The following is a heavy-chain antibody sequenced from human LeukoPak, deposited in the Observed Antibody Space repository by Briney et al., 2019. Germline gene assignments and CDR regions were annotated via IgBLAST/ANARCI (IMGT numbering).Heavy chain of an antibody. Sequence: PGGSLRLSCAGSGFTFSAYAMSWVRQAPGKGLEWVSAISDSGGGTNYADSVKGRFIISRDNSKKTLYLQMNSLRAEDTAVYYCAKGADYEIYYYYYYMDVWGKGTTVTVSS. CDR2: ISDSGGGT. CDR1: GFTFSAYA. D-gene: IGHD4-17*01. CDR3: AKGADYEIYYYYYYMDV. J-gene: IGHJ6*03. V-gene: IGHV3-23*01.